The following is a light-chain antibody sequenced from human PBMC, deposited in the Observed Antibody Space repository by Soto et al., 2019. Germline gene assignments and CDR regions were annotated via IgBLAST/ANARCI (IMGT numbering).Light chain of an antibody. CDR2: AAS. Sequence: DIQMTQSPSSLSASVGDRVTITCRASQSIGYYLNWYQQKPGTAPKLLIYAASSLQSGVPSSFSGSGSGTDFTLTISSLQPEDFATYYCQHSYSTPQNTFGQGTKLEIK. CDR1: QSIGYY. J-gene: IGKJ2*01. V-gene: IGKV1-39*01. CDR3: QHSYSTPQNT.